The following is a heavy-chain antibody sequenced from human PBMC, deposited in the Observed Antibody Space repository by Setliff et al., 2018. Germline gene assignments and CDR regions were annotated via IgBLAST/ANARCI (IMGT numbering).Heavy chain of an antibody. D-gene: IGHD3-3*01. CDR1: GGSFSGYY. J-gene: IGHJ4*02. CDR3: ARRRLFWSGQMVDY. CDR2: INHSGST. V-gene: IGHV4-34*01. Sequence: PSETLSLTCAVYGGSFSGYYWSWIRRPPGKGLEWIGEINHSGSTNYNPSLKSRVTISVDTSKNQFSLKLSSVTAADTAVYYCARRRLFWSGQMVDYWGQGTLVTVSS.